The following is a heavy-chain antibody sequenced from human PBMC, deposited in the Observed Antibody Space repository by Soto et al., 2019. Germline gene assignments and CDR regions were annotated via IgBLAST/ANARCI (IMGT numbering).Heavy chain of an antibody. Sequence: PGESLKISCKGSGYSFTSYWIGWVRQMPGKGLEWMGIIYPGDSDTRYSPPFQGQVTISADKSISTAYLQWSSLKASDTAMYYCARGVCSSTSCYTSNWFDPWGQGTLVTVSS. CDR2: IYPGDSDT. D-gene: IGHD2-2*02. V-gene: IGHV5-51*01. J-gene: IGHJ5*02. CDR1: GYSFTSYW. CDR3: ARGVCSSTSCYTSNWFDP.